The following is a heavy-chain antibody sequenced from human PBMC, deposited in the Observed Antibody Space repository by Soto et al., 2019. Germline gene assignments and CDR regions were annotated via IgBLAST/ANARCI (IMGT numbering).Heavy chain of an antibody. J-gene: IGHJ6*03. Sequence: SETLSLTCAVYGGSFCGYYWSWIRQPPGKGLEWIGEINHSGSTNYNPSLKSRVTISVDTSKNQFSLKLSSVTAADTAVYYCARALNRICSGGSCKPPYYYYYMDVWGKGTTVTVSS. V-gene: IGHV4-34*01. CDR2: INHSGST. D-gene: IGHD2-15*01. CDR3: ARALNRICSGGSCKPPYYYYYMDV. CDR1: GGSFCGYY.